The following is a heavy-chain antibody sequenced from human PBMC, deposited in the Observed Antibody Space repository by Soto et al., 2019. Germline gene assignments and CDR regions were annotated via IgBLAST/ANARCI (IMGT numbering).Heavy chain of an antibody. V-gene: IGHV4-59*01. J-gene: IGHJ4*02. CDR1: GGSISEYF. D-gene: IGHD3-10*01. CDR2: IYYLGST. CDR3: ARDGYDGSGSPYPAY. Sequence: SETLSLTGSVSGGSISEYFWSWIRQSPGKGLEWIGYIYYLGSTDYNPSLKSRVTISVDTSKRQFSLRLTSVTAADTAVYYCARDGYDGSGSPYPAYWGPGTQVTVSS.